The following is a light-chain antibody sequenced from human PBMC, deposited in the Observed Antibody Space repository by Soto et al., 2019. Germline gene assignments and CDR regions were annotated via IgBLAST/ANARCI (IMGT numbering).Light chain of an antibody. V-gene: IGLV1-44*01. CDR3: AGWDDSLNGWV. J-gene: IGLJ3*02. CDR1: RSNIGSNT. CDR2: SDN. Sequence: QSVLSQPPSASGTPGQRVIISCSGSRSNIGSNTVNWYQHLPGTAPKLLIYSDNQRPSGVPDRFSGSKSGTSASLAIGGLQSEDEADYYCAGWDDSLNGWVFGGGTKLTVL.